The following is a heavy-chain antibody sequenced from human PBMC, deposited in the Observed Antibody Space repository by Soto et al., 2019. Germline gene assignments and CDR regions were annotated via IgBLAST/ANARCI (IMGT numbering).Heavy chain of an antibody. V-gene: IGHV6-1*01. Sequence: SQTLSLTCAISGDSVSSNSAAWNWIRQSPSRGLEWLGRTYYRSKWYNDYAVSVKSRITINPDTSKNQFSLQLNSVTPEDTAVYYCARDQGYSYGPIFYYYGMDVWGQGTTVTVSS. D-gene: IGHD5-18*01. CDR3: ARDQGYSYGPIFYYYGMDV. CDR1: GDSVSSNSAA. J-gene: IGHJ6*02. CDR2: TYYRSKWYN.